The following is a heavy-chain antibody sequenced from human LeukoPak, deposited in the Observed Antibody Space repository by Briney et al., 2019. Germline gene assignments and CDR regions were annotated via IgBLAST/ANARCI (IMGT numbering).Heavy chain of an antibody. V-gene: IGHV3-7*03. D-gene: IGHD3-10*01. J-gene: IGHJ4*02. CDR3: AKGSRFGDQYFDS. CDR2: VKGDESVK. Sequence: GGSLRLSCAASGFTFSGYWMNWVRQAPGKGLEWVPNVKGDESVKNYADSVKGRFTISRDNAKNSLYLQMNSLRGEDTALYYCAKGSRFGDQYFDSWGPGTLVTVS. CDR1: GFTFSGYW.